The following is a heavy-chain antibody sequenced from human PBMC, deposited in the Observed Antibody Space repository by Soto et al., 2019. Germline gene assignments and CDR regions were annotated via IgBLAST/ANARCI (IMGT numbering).Heavy chain of an antibody. D-gene: IGHD3-16*01. CDR1: GGSISSADYY. J-gene: IGHJ4*02. CDR2: IYYTGST. V-gene: IGHV4-30-4*01. CDR3: ARVRTIMILDY. Sequence: QVQLQESGPGLVKPSQTLSLTCTVSGGSISSADYYWSWIRQPPGKGLEWIGYIYYTGSTYYSPSLRSRVIITVDTSQNEFSLKLSSVTAADTAVYYCARVRTIMILDYWGQGTLVTVSS.